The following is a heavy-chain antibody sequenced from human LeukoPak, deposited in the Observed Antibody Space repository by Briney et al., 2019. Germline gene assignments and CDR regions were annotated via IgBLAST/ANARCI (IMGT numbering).Heavy chain of an antibody. J-gene: IGHJ4*02. V-gene: IGHV3-23*01. CDR3: AKSARIAAPAGDY. CDR2: ISGSGGST. D-gene: IGHD6-6*01. CDR1: GFTFSSSW. Sequence: GGSLRLSCAASGFTFSSSWMPWVCQAPGKGLEWVSAISGSGGSTYYADSVKGRFAISRDNSKNTLYLQMNSLRAEDTAVYYCAKSARIAAPAGDYWGQGTLVTVSS.